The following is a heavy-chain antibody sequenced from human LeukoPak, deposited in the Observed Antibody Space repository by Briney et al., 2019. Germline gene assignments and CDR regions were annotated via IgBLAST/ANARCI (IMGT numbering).Heavy chain of an antibody. D-gene: IGHD4-23*01. CDR3: ARGSGNSGFQLDY. CDR2: INHSGST. V-gene: IGHV4-34*01. J-gene: IGHJ4*02. CDR1: GGSFSGYY. Sequence: SETLSLTCAVSGGSFSGYYWSWIRQRPGKGLEWIGEINHSGSTNYNPSLKSRVTISVDTSKNQFSLKLSSVTAADTAVYYCARGSGNSGFQLDYWGQGTLVTVSS.